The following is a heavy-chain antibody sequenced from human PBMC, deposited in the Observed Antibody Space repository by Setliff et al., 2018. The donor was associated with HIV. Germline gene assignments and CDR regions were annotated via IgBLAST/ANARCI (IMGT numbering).Heavy chain of an antibody. D-gene: IGHD4-17*01. V-gene: IGHV1-2*06. CDR3: ARHPSGWYGDYFFDY. CDR1: GYTFSDYF. CDR2: INPNSGVT. J-gene: IGHJ4*02. Sequence: ASVKVSCKASGYTFSDYFIHWVRQAPGQALEWMGRINPNSGVTTYAQNFQGRVAMTRDTSINTSYLELTRLRSDDTAVYYCARHPSGWYGDYFFDYWGQGTLVTVSS.